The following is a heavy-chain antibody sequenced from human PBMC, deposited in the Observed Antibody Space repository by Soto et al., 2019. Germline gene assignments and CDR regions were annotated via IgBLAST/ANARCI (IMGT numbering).Heavy chain of an antibody. D-gene: IGHD3-3*01. CDR1: GYTFTSYD. V-gene: IGHV1-8*01. CDR2: MNPNSGNT. CDR3: ARFYRDFWGGPDIGFYP. Sequence: ASVKVSCKASGYTFTSYDINWVRQATGQGLEWMGWMNPNSGNTGYAQKFQGRVTMTRNTSISTAYMELSSLRSEDTAVYYCARFYRDFWGGPDIGFYPWGKGTLFTVSS. J-gene: IGHJ5*01.